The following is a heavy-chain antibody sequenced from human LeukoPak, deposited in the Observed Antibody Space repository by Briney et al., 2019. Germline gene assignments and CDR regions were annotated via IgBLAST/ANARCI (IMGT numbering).Heavy chain of an antibody. CDR3: ARDGFSGSDDY. CDR2: IKQDGSEK. J-gene: IGHJ4*02. D-gene: IGHD3-10*01. Sequence: XVRXAPXKXLEWVDNIKQDGSEKYYVDSVKGRFTISRDNAKNSLYLQMNSLRAEDTAVYYCARDGFSGSDDYWGQGTLVTVSS. V-gene: IGHV3-7*01.